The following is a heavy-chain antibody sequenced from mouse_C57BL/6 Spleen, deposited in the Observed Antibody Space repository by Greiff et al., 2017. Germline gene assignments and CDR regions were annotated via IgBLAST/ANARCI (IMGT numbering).Heavy chain of an antibody. CDR1: GYTFTSYW. CDR3: ARDYGSSTEDY. V-gene: IGHV1-69*01. D-gene: IGHD1-1*01. Sequence: QVQLQQPGAELVMPGASVKLSCKASGYTFTSYWMHWVKQRPGQGLEWIGEIDPSDSYTNYNQKFKGKSTLTGDKSSSTAYMQLSSLTSEDSAVYYCARDYGSSTEDYWGQGTTLTVSS. J-gene: IGHJ2*01. CDR2: IDPSDSYT.